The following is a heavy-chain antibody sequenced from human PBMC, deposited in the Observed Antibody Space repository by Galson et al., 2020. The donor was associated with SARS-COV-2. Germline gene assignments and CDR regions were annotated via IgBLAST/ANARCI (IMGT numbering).Heavy chain of an antibody. Sequence: ASVKVSCKASGGIFSNYGISWVRQAPGQGLEWMGRIIPIFGTANYAQKFQGRVTITADKSTSTAYMELSSLRAEDTAVYYCARDGIVVWVDGLDYWGQGTLVTVSS. J-gene: IGHJ4*02. CDR3: ARDGIVVWVDGLDY. D-gene: IGHD3-16*01. CDR1: GGIFSNYG. CDR2: IIPIFGTA. V-gene: IGHV1-69*06.